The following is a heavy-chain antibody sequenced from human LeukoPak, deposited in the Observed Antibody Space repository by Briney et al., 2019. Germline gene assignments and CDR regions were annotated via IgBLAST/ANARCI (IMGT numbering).Heavy chain of an antibody. CDR3: ARSRVVVVDALDP. D-gene: IGHD2-15*01. V-gene: IGHV1-8*01. CDR1: GYTFTSYD. J-gene: IGHJ5*02. Sequence: ASVKVSCKASGYTFTSYDINWVRQATGQGLEWMGWMNPNSGNTGYAQKFQGRVTMTRNASISTAYMELSSLRSEDTAVYYCARSRVVVVDALDPWGQGTLVTVSS. CDR2: MNPNSGNT.